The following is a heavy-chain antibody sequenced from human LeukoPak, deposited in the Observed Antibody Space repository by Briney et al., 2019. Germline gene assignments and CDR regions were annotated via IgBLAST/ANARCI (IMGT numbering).Heavy chain of an antibody. J-gene: IGHJ4*02. Sequence: SETLSLTCTVSGGSISSGGYYWSWIRQHPGKGLEWIGYIYYSGSTYYNPSLKSRVTIPVDTSKNQFSLKLSSATAADTAVYYCARGGTTGTTYYWGQGTLVTVSS. CDR3: ARGGTTGTTYY. D-gene: IGHD1-7*01. V-gene: IGHV4-31*03. CDR1: GGSISSGGYY. CDR2: IYYSGST.